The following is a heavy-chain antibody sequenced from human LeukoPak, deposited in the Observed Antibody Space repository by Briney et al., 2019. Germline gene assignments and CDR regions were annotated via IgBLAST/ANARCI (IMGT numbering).Heavy chain of an antibody. CDR3: ARGGLTIAESTTSWYLDY. Sequence: QPGGSLILSCAASGFTFSTYGMHWVRQAQGKGLEWVALTWYDGSNKNYADSVKGRFTISRDNSKNTLYLQMNSLRGEDTGVYYCARGGLTIAESTTSWYLDYWGQGTLVTVSS. D-gene: IGHD1-26*01. J-gene: IGHJ4*02. V-gene: IGHV3-33*01. CDR1: GFTFSTYG. CDR2: TWYDGSNK.